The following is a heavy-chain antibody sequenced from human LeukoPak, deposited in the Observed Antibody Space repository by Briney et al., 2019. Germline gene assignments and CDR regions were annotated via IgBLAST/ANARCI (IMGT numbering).Heavy chain of an antibody. CDR2: INHSGST. Sequence: PSETLSLTCAVSGGSISSSNWWSWVRQPPGKGLEWIGEINHSGSTNYNPSLKSRVTISVDTSKNQFSLKLSSVTAADTAVYYCARGPIAADFDYWGQGTLVTVSS. CDR3: ARGPIAADFDY. D-gene: IGHD6-25*01. CDR1: GGSISSSNW. J-gene: IGHJ4*02. V-gene: IGHV4-4*02.